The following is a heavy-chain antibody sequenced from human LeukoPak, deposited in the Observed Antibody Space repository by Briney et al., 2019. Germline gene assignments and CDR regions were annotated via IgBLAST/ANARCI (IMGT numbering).Heavy chain of an antibody. CDR3: AGTGYDIIFDY. CDR2: ISSRGSTI. V-gene: IGHV3-48*03. Sequence: GGSLRLSCAASGFTFSSYEMNWVRQAPGKGLEWVSYISSRGSTIYYADSVKVRFTISRDNAKNSLYLQMNSLRAEDTAVYYCAGTGYDIIFDYWGQGTLVTVSS. CDR1: GFTFSSYE. J-gene: IGHJ4*02. D-gene: IGHD3-9*01.